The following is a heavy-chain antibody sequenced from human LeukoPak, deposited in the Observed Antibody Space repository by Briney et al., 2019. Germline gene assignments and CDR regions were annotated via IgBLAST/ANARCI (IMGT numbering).Heavy chain of an antibody. CDR3: ARVGGIAAAVYYFDY. Sequence: SETLSLTCTVSGGSISSYYWSWIRQPPGKGLEWIGYIYYSGSTNYNPSLKSRVTISVDTSKNQFSLKLSSVTAADTAVYYCARVGGIAAAVYYFDYWGQGTLVTVSS. CDR1: GGSISSYY. D-gene: IGHD6-13*01. J-gene: IGHJ4*02. V-gene: IGHV4-59*01. CDR2: IYYSGST.